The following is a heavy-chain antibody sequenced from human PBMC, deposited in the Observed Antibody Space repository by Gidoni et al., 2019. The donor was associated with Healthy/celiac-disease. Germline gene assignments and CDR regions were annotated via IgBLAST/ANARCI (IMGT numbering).Heavy chain of an antibody. D-gene: IGHD6-13*01. CDR2: IYYSGST. Sequence: QVQLQESGPGLVKPSETLSLTCTVSGGSISSYYWSWIRQPPGKGLEWIGYIYYSGSTNYNPSLKSRVTISVDTSKNQFSLKLSSVTAADTAVYYCARGSSSWFHAFDYWGQGTLVTVSS. CDR3: ARGSSSWFHAFDY. J-gene: IGHJ4*02. CDR1: GGSISSYY. V-gene: IGHV4-59*01.